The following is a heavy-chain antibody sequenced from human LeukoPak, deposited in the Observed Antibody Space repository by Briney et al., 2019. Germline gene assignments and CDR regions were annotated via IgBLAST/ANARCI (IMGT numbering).Heavy chain of an antibody. CDR3: ARSKDIAVAGTVAFDI. D-gene: IGHD6-19*01. CDR2: TYYGSKWSN. CDR1: GDSVSSKSAA. J-gene: IGHJ3*02. V-gene: IGHV6-1*01. Sequence: SQTLSLTCAISGDSVSSKSAAWNWIRQSPSRGLEWLGRTYYGSKWSNGYAVSVKSRISINPDTSKNQFSLQLNSVTPEDTAVYYCARSKDIAVAGTVAFDIWGQGTMVTVSS.